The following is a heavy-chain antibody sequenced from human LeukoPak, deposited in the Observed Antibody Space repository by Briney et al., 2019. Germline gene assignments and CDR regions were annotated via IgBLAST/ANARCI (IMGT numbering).Heavy chain of an antibody. CDR3: ARGVSIPSAPKFDY. CDR1: GGSISSYY. J-gene: IGHJ4*02. Sequence: SETLSLTCTVSGGSISSYYWSWIRQPPGKGLEWIGYIYNNVSTNYNPSLKSRVTISMDTSKNQFSLKLISVTAADTAVYYCARGVSIPSAPKFDYWGQGTLVTVSS. V-gene: IGHV4-59*08. CDR2: IYNNVST. D-gene: IGHD2-2*01.